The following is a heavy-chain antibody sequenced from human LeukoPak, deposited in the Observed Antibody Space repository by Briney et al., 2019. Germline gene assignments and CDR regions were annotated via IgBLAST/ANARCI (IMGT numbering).Heavy chain of an antibody. CDR2: IYYSGST. CDR3: ARGGAAGSWFDP. D-gene: IGHD6-13*01. CDR1: GGSISSYY. V-gene: IGHV4-59*01. Sequence: SGTLSLTCTVSGGSISSYYWSWIRQPPGKGLEWIGYIYYSGSTNYNPSLKSRVTISVDTSKNQFSLKLSSVTAADTAVYYCARGGAAGSWFDPWGQGTLVTVSS. J-gene: IGHJ5*02.